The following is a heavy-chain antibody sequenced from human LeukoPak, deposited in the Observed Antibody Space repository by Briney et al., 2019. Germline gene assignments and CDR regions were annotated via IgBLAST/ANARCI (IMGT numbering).Heavy chain of an antibody. V-gene: IGHV3-66*01. CDR1: GFTVSSNY. Sequence: QPGGSLRLSCAASGFTVSSNYMSWVRQAPGKGLEWVSVIYSGGGTYYAESVKGRFTVSRDTSKNTLYLQMNSLRAEDTAIYYCVKDDRCYGDYGYFDHWGQGALVTVSS. J-gene: IGHJ4*02. D-gene: IGHD4-17*01. CDR2: IYSGGGT. CDR3: VKDDRCYGDYGYFDH.